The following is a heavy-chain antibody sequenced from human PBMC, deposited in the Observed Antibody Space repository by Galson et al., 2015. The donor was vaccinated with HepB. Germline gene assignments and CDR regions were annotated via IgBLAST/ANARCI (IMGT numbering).Heavy chain of an antibody. J-gene: IGHJ3*02. D-gene: IGHD3-22*01. Sequence: SLRLSCAASGFTFRRYWMSWVRQAPGKGLEWVTNINEDGSEKNYVDSVKGRFTRSRDNAKNSLYLQMNSLRAEDTAIYYCANYHDSSGYYALDTWGRGTLVTVSS. CDR3: ANYHDSSGYYALDT. CDR2: INEDGSEK. CDR1: GFTFRRYW. V-gene: IGHV3-7*03.